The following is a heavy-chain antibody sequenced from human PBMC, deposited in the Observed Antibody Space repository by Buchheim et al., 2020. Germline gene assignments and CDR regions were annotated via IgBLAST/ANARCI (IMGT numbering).Heavy chain of an antibody. V-gene: IGHV3-30-3*01. CDR3: SVHCSGGSCPGP. D-gene: IGHD2-15*01. Sequence: QVQLVESGGGVVQPGRSLRLSCAASGFTFNSYAMHWVRQAPGKGLEWVAVISYDGSNKYYADSVKGRFTISRDNSKNTLYLQMNSLRAEDTAVYYCSVHCSGGSCPGPWGQGTL. CDR2: ISYDGSNK. CDR1: GFTFNSYA. J-gene: IGHJ5*02.